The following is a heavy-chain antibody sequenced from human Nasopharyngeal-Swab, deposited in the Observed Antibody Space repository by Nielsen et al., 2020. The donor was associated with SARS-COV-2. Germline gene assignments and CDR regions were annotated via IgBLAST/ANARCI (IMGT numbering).Heavy chain of an antibody. J-gene: IGHJ6*02. CDR3: AAGGTGAARPYYYYGMDA. V-gene: IGHV1-58*01. Sequence: SVKVSCKASGFTFTSSAVQWVRQARGQRLEWIGWIVVGSGNTNYAQKFQERVTITRDMSTSTAYMELSSLRSEDTAVYYCAAGGTGAARPYYYYGMDAWGQGTTVTVSS. CDR1: GFTFTSSA. D-gene: IGHD6-6*01. CDR2: IVVGSGNT.